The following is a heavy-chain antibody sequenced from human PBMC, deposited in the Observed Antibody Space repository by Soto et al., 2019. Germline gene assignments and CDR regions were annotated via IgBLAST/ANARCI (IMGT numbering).Heavy chain of an antibody. CDR3: AKDRVIQLLPIWPDP. CDR2: VSSDGNNK. CDR1: GFRFNNYG. Sequence: QEHLVESGGGVVQAGTSLRLSCAASGFRFNNYGMHWVRQAPGKGLEWVAFVSSDGNNKYYADSVKDRFTISRDNSKSTMFLQVDSLRVDDTAIYYCAKDRVIQLLPIWPDPWGQGTLVTVSS. J-gene: IGHJ5*02. D-gene: IGHD2-2*01. V-gene: IGHV3-30*18.